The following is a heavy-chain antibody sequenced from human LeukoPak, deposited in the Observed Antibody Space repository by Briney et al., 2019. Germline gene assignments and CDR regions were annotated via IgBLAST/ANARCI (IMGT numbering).Heavy chain of an antibody. D-gene: IGHD6-6*01. Sequence: ASVKVSCKASGGTFSSYAISWVRQAPGQGPEWMGWINPNSGGTKYAQKFQGRVSMTRDTSISTAYMELSSLGSDDTAVFYCARKTAARRTSEFDYWGQGTPVTVSS. V-gene: IGHV1-2*02. CDR2: INPNSGGT. J-gene: IGHJ4*02. CDR3: ARKTAARRTSEFDY. CDR1: GGTFSSYA.